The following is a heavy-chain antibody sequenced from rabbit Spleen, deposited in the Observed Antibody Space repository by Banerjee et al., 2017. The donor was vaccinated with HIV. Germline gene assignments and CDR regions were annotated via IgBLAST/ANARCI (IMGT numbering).Heavy chain of an antibody. V-gene: IGHV1S47*01. J-gene: IGHJ4*01. CDR3: ARDGAGGSYFAL. CDR1: GFDFSNYG. Sequence: QEQLKETGGGLVQPGGSLTLSCKASGFDFSNYGVSWVRQAPGKGLEWIGYIDPVFGITYYASWVNGRFSISRENAQNTVFLQMTSLTAADTATYFCARDGAGGSYFALWGPGTLFTVS. CDR2: IDPVFGIT. D-gene: IGHD8-1*01.